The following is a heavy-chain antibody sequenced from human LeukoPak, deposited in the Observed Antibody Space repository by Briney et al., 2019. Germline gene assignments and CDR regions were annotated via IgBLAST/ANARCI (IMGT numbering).Heavy chain of an antibody. V-gene: IGHV4-59*08. Sequence: SQTLSLTCTVSGGSISSYYWSWIRQPPGKGLEWIGYIYYSGSTNYNPTLKSRVTISVDTSKNQFSLKLSSVTAADTAVYYCARHWVLHDPENAFDIWGQGTMVTVSS. CDR1: GGSISSYY. CDR3: ARHWVLHDPENAFDI. CDR2: IYYSGST. J-gene: IGHJ3*02. D-gene: IGHD1-14*01.